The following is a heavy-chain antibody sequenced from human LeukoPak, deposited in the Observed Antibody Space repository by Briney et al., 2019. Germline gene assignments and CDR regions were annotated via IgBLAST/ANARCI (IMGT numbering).Heavy chain of an antibody. CDR1: GFTFDEYT. Sequence: PGGSLRLSCAASGFTFDEYTMHWVRQAPGKGPEWVSLISWDGGRIYYEDSVKGRFTISRDNAKNTLNLQMNSLRAEDTAVYYCVRGNRGPDYWGQGTLVTVSS. J-gene: IGHJ4*02. V-gene: IGHV3-43*01. D-gene: IGHD2/OR15-2a*01. CDR2: ISWDGGRI. CDR3: VRGNRGPDY.